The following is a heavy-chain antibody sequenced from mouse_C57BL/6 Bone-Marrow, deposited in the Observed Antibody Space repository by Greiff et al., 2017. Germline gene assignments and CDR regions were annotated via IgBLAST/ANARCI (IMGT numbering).Heavy chain of an antibody. D-gene: IGHD1-1*01. Sequence: VQLQQSGTVLARPGASVKMSCKTSGYTFTSYWMHWVKQRPGQGLEWIGAIYPGNSDTSYNQKFKGKAKLTAVTSASTAYMALSSLTNEDSAVYYWTRLDTVVPYYYAVDYWGQGTSVTVTS. CDR3: TRLDTVVPYYYAVDY. J-gene: IGHJ4*01. CDR2: IYPGNSDT. CDR1: GYTFTSYW. V-gene: IGHV1-5*01.